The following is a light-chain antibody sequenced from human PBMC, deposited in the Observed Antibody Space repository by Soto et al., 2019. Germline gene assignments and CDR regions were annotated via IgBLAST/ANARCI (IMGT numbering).Light chain of an antibody. CDR1: SSDVGGYNF. V-gene: IGLV2-14*01. Sequence: QSALTQPASVPGSPGQSITISCTGTSSDVGGYNFVSWYQQHPGKVPKLMIYEVSNRPSGVSNRFSGSKSANTASLTISGLQAEDEADYYCSSYTASSTYVFGTGTKVTVL. CDR3: SSYTASSTYV. J-gene: IGLJ1*01. CDR2: EVS.